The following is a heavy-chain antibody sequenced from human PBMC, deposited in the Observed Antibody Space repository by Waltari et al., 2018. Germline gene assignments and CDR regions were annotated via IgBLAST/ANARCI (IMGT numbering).Heavy chain of an antibody. CDR3: QRGDY. Sequence: EVQLVESGGGWVQPGGSLRLSCAASGFTFSNVWMSWARQASGKGVEWVANINQDGSGEYYVDSVKGRFTISRDNARNSLYLQMNSLRAEDTAVYYCQRGDYWGQGTLVTVSS. CDR1: GFTFSNVW. CDR2: INQDGSGE. V-gene: IGHV3-7*04. J-gene: IGHJ4*02.